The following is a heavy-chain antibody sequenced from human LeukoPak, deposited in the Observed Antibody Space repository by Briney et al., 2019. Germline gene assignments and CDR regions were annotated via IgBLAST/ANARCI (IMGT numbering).Heavy chain of an antibody. D-gene: IGHD6-6*01. Sequence: SETLSLTCAVYGGSFSGYYWSWIRQPPGKGLEWIGEINHSGSTNYNPSLKSRVTISVDTSKNQFSLKLSSVTAADTAVYYCARESTGARGSYFDYWGQGTLVTVSS. J-gene: IGHJ4*02. CDR2: INHSGST. CDR1: GGSFSGYY. V-gene: IGHV4-34*01. CDR3: ARESTGARGSYFDY.